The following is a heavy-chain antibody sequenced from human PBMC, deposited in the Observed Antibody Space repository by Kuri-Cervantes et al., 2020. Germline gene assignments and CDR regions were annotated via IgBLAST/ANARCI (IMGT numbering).Heavy chain of an antibody. CDR3: ARDVSREIVVVVAATPGFDY. J-gene: IGHJ4*02. CDR1: GDSVSSDSAA. Sequence: SETLSLTCAISGDSVSSDSAAWNWIRQSPSRGLEWLGRTYFRSKWYNDYAVSVKSRITINPDTSKNQFSLQLNSVTPEDTAVYYCARDVSREIVVVVAATPGFDYWGQGTLVTVSS. CDR2: TYFRSKWYN. D-gene: IGHD2-15*01. V-gene: IGHV6-1*01.